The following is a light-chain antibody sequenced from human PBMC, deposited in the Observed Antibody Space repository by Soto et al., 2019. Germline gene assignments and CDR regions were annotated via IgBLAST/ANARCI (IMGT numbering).Light chain of an antibody. J-gene: IGLJ2*01. V-gene: IGLV1-51*01. CDR1: YSNIGNNY. Sequence: QSVLTQPPSMSAAPGREVTISCSGSYSNIGNNYVSWYQQLPGTAPKLLIYDNNKRPSGIPDRFSGSKSGTSATLGITGLQTDDEGDYYCGTWDSGLSAVVFGGGTKVTVL. CDR3: GTWDSGLSAVV. CDR2: DNN.